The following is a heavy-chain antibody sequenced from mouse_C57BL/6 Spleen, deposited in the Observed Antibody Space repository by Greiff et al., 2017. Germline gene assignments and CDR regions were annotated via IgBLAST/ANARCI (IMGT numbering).Heavy chain of an antibody. CDR3: ARSSSGHDD. CDR1: GYTFTSYW. V-gene: IGHV1-69*01. J-gene: IGHJ2*01. Sequence: QVQLQQPGAELVMPGASVKLSCKASGYTFTSYWMHWVKQRPGQGLEWIGEIDPSDSYTNYNQKFKGKSTLTVDKSSSTAYMQLSSLTAEDSAVYYCARSSSGHDDWGQGTTLTVSS. D-gene: IGHD3-2*02. CDR2: IDPSDSYT.